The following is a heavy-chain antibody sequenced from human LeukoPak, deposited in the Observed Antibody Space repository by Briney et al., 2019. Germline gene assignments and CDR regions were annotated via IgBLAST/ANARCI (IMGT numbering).Heavy chain of an antibody. CDR3: AKPHYPDQGGYYSGSYYFDY. CDR1: GFAFGGYA. D-gene: IGHD3-22*01. V-gene: IGHV3-23*01. CDR2: IAGSGNFA. J-gene: IGHJ4*02. Sequence: GGSLRLSCAASGFAFGGYAMSWVRQAPGKGLEWVASIAGSGNFAYYAESVKGRFTISRDNSQSTVFLQGSGLRAEDTALYFCAKPHYPDQGGYYSGSYYFDYWGQGALVTASS.